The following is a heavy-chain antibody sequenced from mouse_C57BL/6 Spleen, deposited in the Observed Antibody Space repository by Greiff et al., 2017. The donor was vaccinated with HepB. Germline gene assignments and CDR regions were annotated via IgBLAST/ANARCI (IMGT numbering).Heavy chain of an antibody. V-gene: IGHV1-80*01. CDR2: IYPGDGDT. J-gene: IGHJ3*01. CDR1: GYAFSSYW. Sequence: QVPLQQSGAELVKPGASVKISCTASGYAFSSYWMNWVKQRPGKGLEWIGQIYPGDGDTNYNGKFKGKATLTADKSSSTAYMQLSSLTSEDSAVYFCARERDYSNPWFAYWGQGTLVTVSA. D-gene: IGHD2-5*01. CDR3: ARERDYSNPWFAY.